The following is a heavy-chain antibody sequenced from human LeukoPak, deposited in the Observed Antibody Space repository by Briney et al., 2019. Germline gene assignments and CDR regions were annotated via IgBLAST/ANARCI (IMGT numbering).Heavy chain of an antibody. Sequence: RSLRLSCAASGFTFSSYAMHWVRQAPGKGLEGVAVISYDGSNKYYADSVKGRFTISRDNSKNTLYLQMNSLRAEDTAVYYCARDLGDYYYYGMDVWGQGTTVTVSS. V-gene: IGHV3-30-3*01. D-gene: IGHD3-16*01. CDR2: ISYDGSNK. CDR1: GFTFSSYA. CDR3: ARDLGDYYYYGMDV. J-gene: IGHJ6*02.